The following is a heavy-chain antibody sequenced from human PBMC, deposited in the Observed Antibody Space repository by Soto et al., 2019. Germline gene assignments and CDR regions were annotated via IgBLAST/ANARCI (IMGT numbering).Heavy chain of an antibody. D-gene: IGHD3-10*01. CDR3: ASSAGTGVITLPYGMDV. V-gene: IGHV1-69*01. CDR1: GGPFISYA. CDR2: IIPIFGTA. J-gene: IGHJ6*02. Sequence: SVKVSCNASGGPFISYAISWGRQAPGQGLEWMGGIIPIFGTANYAQKFQGRVTITADESTSTAYMELSSLRSEDTAVYYCASSAGTGVITLPYGMDVWGQGTTV.